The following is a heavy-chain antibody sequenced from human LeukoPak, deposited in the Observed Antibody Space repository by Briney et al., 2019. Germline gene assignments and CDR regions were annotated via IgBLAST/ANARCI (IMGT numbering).Heavy chain of an antibody. CDR3: ARGDAYCGGDCYSPSYNWFDP. CDR2: MNPNSGNT. V-gene: IGHV1-8*01. D-gene: IGHD2-21*02. CDR1: GDTFSRNA. J-gene: IGHJ5*02. Sequence: WASVKVSCRASGDTFSRNAINWVRQATGQGLEWMGWMNPNSGNTGYAQKFQGRVTMTRNTSISTAYMELSSLRSEDTAVYYCARGDAYCGGDCYSPSYNWFDPWGQGTLVTVSS.